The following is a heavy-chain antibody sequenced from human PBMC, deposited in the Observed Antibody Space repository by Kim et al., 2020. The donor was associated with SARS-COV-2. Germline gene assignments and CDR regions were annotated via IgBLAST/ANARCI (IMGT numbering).Heavy chain of an antibody. V-gene: IGHV3-48*03. CDR3: ARDLGTYYGSGSYPVYGMDV. Sequence: RFTISRDNAKNSLYLQMNSLRAEDTAVYYCARDLGTYYGSGSYPVYGMDVWGQGTTVTVSS. J-gene: IGHJ6*02. D-gene: IGHD3-10*01.